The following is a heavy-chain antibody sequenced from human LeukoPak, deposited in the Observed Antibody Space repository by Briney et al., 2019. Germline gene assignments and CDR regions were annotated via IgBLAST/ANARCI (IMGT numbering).Heavy chain of an antibody. CDR1: GFTFSSYS. J-gene: IGHJ6*03. CDR3: AKDRCSNGIGCYYYYMVV. V-gene: IGHV3-21*01. CDR2: ISSSSSYI. Sequence: GGSLRLSCAASGFTFSSYSMNWVRQAPGKGLEWVSSISSSSSYIYYADSVKGRFTISRDNSKNSLYLQMNSLRAEDTAVYYCAKDRCSNGIGCYYYYMVVWGKGTTVTISS. D-gene: IGHD2-8*01.